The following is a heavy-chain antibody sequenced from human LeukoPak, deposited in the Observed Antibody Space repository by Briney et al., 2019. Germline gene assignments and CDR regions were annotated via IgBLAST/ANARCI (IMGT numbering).Heavy chain of an antibody. Sequence: SETLSLTCGVSGGSVSSTNWWTWIRQPPGKGLEWIGEVHLDGRTNFNPSLKSRLTMSVDLSENHVSLKLTSVIAADTAVYYCAREGGFYRPLDYSGQGTLVTVSS. CDR1: GGSVSSTNW. CDR2: VHLDGRT. CDR3: AREGGFYRPLDY. D-gene: IGHD6-25*01. V-gene: IGHV4-4*02. J-gene: IGHJ4*02.